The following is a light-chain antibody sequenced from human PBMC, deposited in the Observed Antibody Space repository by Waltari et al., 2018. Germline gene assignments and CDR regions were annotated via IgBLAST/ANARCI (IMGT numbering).Light chain of an antibody. Sequence: QSALTQPASVSGSPGQSITISGTGTSRDVGGYNYVSWYHQHPGKAPKLMIYEVSNRPSGVSNRFSGSKSGNTASLTISGLQAEDEADYYCSSYTSSSPVFGGGTKLTVL. J-gene: IGLJ2*01. CDR1: SRDVGGYNY. CDR3: SSYTSSSPV. CDR2: EVS. V-gene: IGLV2-14*01.